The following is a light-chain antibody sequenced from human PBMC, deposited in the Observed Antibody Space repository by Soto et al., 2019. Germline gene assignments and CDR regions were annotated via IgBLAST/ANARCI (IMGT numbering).Light chain of an antibody. Sequence: ELVMTQSPATLSVSPGERATLSCRASQSVSSNLAWYQQKPGQAQRLLIYGASTRATGIPARFSGSGSGTEFTLTISSLQSEDLAVYYCQQYNNWPPWTFGQGTKVDIK. V-gene: IGKV3-15*01. J-gene: IGKJ1*01. CDR3: QQYNNWPPWT. CDR1: QSVSSN. CDR2: GAS.